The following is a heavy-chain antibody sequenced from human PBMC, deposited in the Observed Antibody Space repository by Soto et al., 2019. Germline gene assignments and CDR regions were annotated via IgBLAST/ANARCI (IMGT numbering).Heavy chain of an antibody. CDR2: IYYSGST. Sequence: SETVSLTCTVSGGSVSSGSYYWSWIRQPPGKGLEWIGYIYYSGSTNYNPSLKSRVTISVDTSKNQFSLKLSSVTAADTAVYYCSRVGRHDDIWTVPVVWGRGSLVT. CDR3: SRVGRHDDIWTVPVV. J-gene: IGHJ4*01. D-gene: IGHD3-9*01. CDR1: GGSVSSGSYY. V-gene: IGHV4-61*01.